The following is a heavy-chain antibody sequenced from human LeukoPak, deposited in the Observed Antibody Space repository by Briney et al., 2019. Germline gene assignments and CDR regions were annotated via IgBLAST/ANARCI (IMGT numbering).Heavy chain of an antibody. CDR1: GFTFDDYA. CDR2: ISWNSGSI. J-gene: IGHJ3*02. Sequence: GGSLRLSCAASGFTFDDYAMHWVRQAPGRGLEWDSGISWNSGSIGYADSVKGRFTISRDNAKNSLYLQMNSLRAEDTALYYCAKDRGSSWYIFLGGFDIWGQGTMVTVSS. D-gene: IGHD6-13*01. CDR3: AKDRGSSWYIFLGGFDI. V-gene: IGHV3-9*01.